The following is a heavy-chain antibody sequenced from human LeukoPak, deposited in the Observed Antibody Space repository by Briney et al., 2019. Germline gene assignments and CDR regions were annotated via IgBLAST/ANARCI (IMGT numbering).Heavy chain of an antibody. V-gene: IGHV4-34*01. CDR2: INHSGST. CDR3: ARYSRFLEWSIYYYYYYMDV. J-gene: IGHJ6*03. D-gene: IGHD3-3*01. Sequence: ASETLSLTCAVYGGSFSGYYWSWIRQPPGKGLEWIGEINHSGSTNYDPSLKSRVTISVDTSKNQFSLKLSSVTAADTAVYYCARYSRFLEWSIYYYYYYMDVWGKGTTVTVSS. CDR1: GGSFSGYY.